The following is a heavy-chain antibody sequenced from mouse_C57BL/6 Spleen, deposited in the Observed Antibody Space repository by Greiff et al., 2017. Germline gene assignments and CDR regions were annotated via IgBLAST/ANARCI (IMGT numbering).Heavy chain of an antibody. CDR2: IDPETGGT. J-gene: IGHJ4*01. CDR1: GYTFTDYE. V-gene: IGHV1-15*01. Sequence: VKLMESGAELVRPGASVTLSCKASGYTFTDYEMHWVKQTPVHGLEWIGAIDPETGGTAYNQKFKGKAILTADKSSSTAYMELRSLTSEDSAVYYCTRFRVYAMDYWGQGTSVTVSS. CDR3: TRFRVYAMDY.